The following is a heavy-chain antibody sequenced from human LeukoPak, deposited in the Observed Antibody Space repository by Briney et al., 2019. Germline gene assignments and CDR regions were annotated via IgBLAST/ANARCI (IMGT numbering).Heavy chain of an antibody. D-gene: IGHD5-24*01. CDR2: INPSGGNT. V-gene: IGHV1-46*01. Sequence: ASVKVSCKASGYIFTSYYIHWVRQAPGQGLEWVGIINPSGGNTNYAQKFQGRVTMTRDMSTSTVYMELSSLTSEDTAVYYCATVEMATTSVYYWGQGTLVTVSS. CDR1: GYIFTSYY. J-gene: IGHJ4*02. CDR3: ATVEMATTSVYY.